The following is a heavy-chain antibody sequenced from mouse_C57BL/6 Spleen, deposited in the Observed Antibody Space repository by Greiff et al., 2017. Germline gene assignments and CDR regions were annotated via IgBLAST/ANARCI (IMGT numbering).Heavy chain of an antibody. Sequence: QVQLQQPGAELVKPGASVKLSCTASGYTFTSYWMHWVKQRPGRGLEWIGRIVPNSGGTKYNEKFKSKATLTVDKPSSTAYMQLSSLTSEDSAVYYCARGDFYAMDYWGQGTSVTVSS. CDR3: ARGDFYAMDY. CDR1: GYTFTSYW. CDR2: IVPNSGGT. V-gene: IGHV1-72*01. D-gene: IGHD3-3*01. J-gene: IGHJ4*01.